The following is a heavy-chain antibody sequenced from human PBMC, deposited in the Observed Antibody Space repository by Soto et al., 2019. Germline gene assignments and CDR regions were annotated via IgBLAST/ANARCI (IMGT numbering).Heavy chain of an antibody. D-gene: IGHD6-19*01. J-gene: IGHJ4*02. Sequence: QITLKESGPTLVKPTQTLTLTCTFSGFSLSTSGVGVGWIRQPPGKALEWLALIYWDDDKRYSPSLKSRLTITKDTSKIQVVLTMTNMDPVDTATYYCAHRQEQWLVWDYWGQGTLVTVSS. V-gene: IGHV2-5*02. CDR2: IYWDDDK. CDR1: GFSLSTSGVG. CDR3: AHRQEQWLVWDY.